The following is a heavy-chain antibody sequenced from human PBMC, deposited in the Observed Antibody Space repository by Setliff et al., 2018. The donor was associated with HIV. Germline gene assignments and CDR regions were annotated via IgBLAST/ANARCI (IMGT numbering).Heavy chain of an antibody. CDR1: GGSFNGYY. CDR2: IDHSRST. J-gene: IGHJ4*02. CDR3: VKGRNRVAARPGGPFDY. Sequence: LTCAVYGGSFNGYYWSWIRQPPGKGLEWIGEIDHSRSTNYNPSLKSRVTISVDTSKNQFSLKLSSVTAADTAVYYCVKGRNRVAARPGGPFDYWGQGTLVTVSS. D-gene: IGHD6-6*01. V-gene: IGHV4-34*01.